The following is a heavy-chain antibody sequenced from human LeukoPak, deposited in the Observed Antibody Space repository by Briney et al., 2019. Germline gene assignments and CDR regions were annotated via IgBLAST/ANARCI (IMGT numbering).Heavy chain of an antibody. CDR2: ISSSSYI. CDR1: GFTFSSYS. CDR3: ARLVVGNGYTP. Sequence: PGGSLRLSCAASGFTFSSYSMNWVRQAPGKGLEWVSSISSSSYIYYADSVKGRFTISRDNAKNSLYLQMNSLRAEDTAVYYCARLVVGNGYTPWGQGTLVTVSS. J-gene: IGHJ4*02. V-gene: IGHV3-21*01. D-gene: IGHD3-22*01.